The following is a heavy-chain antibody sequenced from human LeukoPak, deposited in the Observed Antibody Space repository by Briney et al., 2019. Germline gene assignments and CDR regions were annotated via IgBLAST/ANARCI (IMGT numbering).Heavy chain of an antibody. CDR1: GGTFSSYA. Sequence: SVKVSCKASGGTFSSYAISWVRQAPGQGLEWMGGIIPIFGTANYAQKFQGRVTITADESTSTAYMELSSLRSEDTAVYYCARVGRYCSSTSCYVDYWGQGTLVTVSS. D-gene: IGHD2-2*01. J-gene: IGHJ4*02. CDR3: ARVGRYCSSTSCYVDY. V-gene: IGHV1-69*13. CDR2: IIPIFGTA.